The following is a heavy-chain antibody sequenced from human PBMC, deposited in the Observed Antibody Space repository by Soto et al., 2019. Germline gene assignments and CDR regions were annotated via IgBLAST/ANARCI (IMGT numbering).Heavy chain of an antibody. CDR3: ARESGPPDYGDYNWFDP. Sequence: ASVKVSCKASGGTFSSYTISWVRQAPGQGLEWMGRIIPILGIANYAQKFQGRVTITADKSTSTAYMELSSLRSEDTAVYYCARESGPPDYGDYNWFDPWGQGTLVTVSS. CDR1: GGTFSSYT. D-gene: IGHD4-17*01. CDR2: IIPILGIA. J-gene: IGHJ5*02. V-gene: IGHV1-69*04.